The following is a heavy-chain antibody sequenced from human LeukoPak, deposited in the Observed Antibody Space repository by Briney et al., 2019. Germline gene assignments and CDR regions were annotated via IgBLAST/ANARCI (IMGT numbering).Heavy chain of an antibody. V-gene: IGHV1-18*01. CDR1: GYTFTSYG. CDR3: ARDLSPGSGSYPYYYYGMDV. D-gene: IGHD3-10*01. J-gene: IGHJ6*02. Sequence: ASVTVSCTASGYTFTSYGISWVRQAPGQGLEWMGWISAYNGNTNYAQKLQGRVTMTTDTSTSTAYMELRSLRSDDTAVYYCARDLSPGSGSYPYYYYGMDVWGQGTTVTVSS. CDR2: ISAYNGNT.